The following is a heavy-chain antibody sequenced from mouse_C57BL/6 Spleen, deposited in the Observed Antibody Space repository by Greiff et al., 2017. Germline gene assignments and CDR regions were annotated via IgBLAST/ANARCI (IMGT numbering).Heavy chain of an antibody. Sequence: VQLQQSGAELVRPGSSVKLSCKASGYTFTSYWMDWVKQRPGQGLEWIGNIYPSDSETHYNQKFKDKATLTVDKSSSTAYMQLSSLTSEDSAVYYCAKGYDAWFAYWGQGTLVTVSA. V-gene: IGHV1-61*01. CDR2: IYPSDSET. J-gene: IGHJ3*01. CDR3: AKGYDAWFAY. CDR1: GYTFTSYW. D-gene: IGHD2-2*01.